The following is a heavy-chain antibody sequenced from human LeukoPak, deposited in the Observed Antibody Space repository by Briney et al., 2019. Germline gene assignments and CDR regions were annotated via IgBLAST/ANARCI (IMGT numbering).Heavy chain of an antibody. CDR1: GYTFSSYS. CDR3: ARECSGGSCYEDY. J-gene: IGHJ4*02. Sequence: PGGSLRLSCAASGYTFSSYSMNWVRQAPGKGREWVSSISSSSSYIYYADSVKGRFTISRDNAKNSLYLQMNSLRAEDTAEYYCARECSGGSCYEDYWGQGTLVTVSS. V-gene: IGHV3-21*01. CDR2: ISSSSSYI. D-gene: IGHD2-15*01.